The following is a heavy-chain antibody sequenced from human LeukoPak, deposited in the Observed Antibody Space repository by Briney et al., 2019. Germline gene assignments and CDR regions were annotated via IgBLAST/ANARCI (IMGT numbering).Heavy chain of an antibody. D-gene: IGHD6-19*01. Sequence: QTGGSLRLSCAASGFTFSTFAMIWVRQPPGKGLEWVSSIFPSGGEIHYADSVKGRFTISRDNSKNTLYLQMNSLRAEDTAVYYCAKNLGSSGWSPRQIFDYWGQGTLVTVSS. CDR2: IFPSGGEI. V-gene: IGHV3-23*01. CDR3: AKNLGSSGWSPRQIFDY. J-gene: IGHJ4*02. CDR1: GFTFSTFA.